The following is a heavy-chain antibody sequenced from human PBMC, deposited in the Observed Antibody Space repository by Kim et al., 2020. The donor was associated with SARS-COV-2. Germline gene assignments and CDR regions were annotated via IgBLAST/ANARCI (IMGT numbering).Heavy chain of an antibody. Sequence: SETLSLTCSVSGGSMNNYFWTWIRQPPGKGLEYIGHIYYNGRTSYNPSLTSRVTMSVDTSKNQFSLKMTSVTAADTAIYYCARNATWPPYFYYWGQGTLVTVSA. V-gene: IGHV4-59*12. CDR3: ARNATWPPYFYY. CDR2: IYYNGRT. J-gene: IGHJ4*02. CDR1: GGSMNNYF.